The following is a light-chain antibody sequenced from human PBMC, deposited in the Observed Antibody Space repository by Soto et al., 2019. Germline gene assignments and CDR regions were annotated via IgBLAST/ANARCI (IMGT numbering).Light chain of an antibody. CDR1: SSNIGAGYD. Sequence: QSVLTQPPSVSGAPGQRVTISCTGSSSNIGAGYDVHWYQQLPGTAPKLLIYGNSNRPSGVPDRFSGSKSGTSASLAITGLQDEDEADYYCQSYDSSLSGVVFGGGTELTLL. J-gene: IGLJ2*01. V-gene: IGLV1-40*01. CDR2: GNS. CDR3: QSYDSSLSGVV.